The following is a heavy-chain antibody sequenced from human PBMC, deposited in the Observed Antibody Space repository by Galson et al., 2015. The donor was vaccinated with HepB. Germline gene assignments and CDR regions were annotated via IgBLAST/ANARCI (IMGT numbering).Heavy chain of an antibody. D-gene: IGHD3-9*01. CDR2: IIPILGIA. Sequence: SVKVSCKASGGTFSSYTISWVRQAPGQGLEWMGRIIPILGIANYAQKFQGRVTITADKSTSTAYMELSSLRSEDTAVYYCARGTVGTYYDILTGYYPFDYWGQGTLVTVSS. CDR3: ARGTVGTYYDILTGYYPFDY. CDR1: GGTFSSYT. J-gene: IGHJ4*02. V-gene: IGHV1-69*02.